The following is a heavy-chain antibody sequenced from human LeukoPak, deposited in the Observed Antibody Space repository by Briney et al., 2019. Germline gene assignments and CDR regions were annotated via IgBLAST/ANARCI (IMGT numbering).Heavy chain of an antibody. J-gene: IGHJ6*02. CDR1: GGSISSYY. D-gene: IGHD2-8*01. CDR2: IYYSGST. CDR3: ARGGPLMGDYRLAVYGMDV. V-gene: IGHV4-59*08. Sequence: PSETLSLTRTVSGGSISSYYWSWIRQPPGKGLEWIGYIYYSGSTNYNPSLKSRVTISVDTSKNQFSLKLSSVTAADTAVYYCARGGPLMGDYRLAVYGMDVWGQGTTVTVSS.